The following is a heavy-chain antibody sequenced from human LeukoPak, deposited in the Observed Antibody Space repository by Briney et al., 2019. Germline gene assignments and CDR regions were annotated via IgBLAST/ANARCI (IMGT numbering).Heavy chain of an antibody. J-gene: IGHJ5*02. CDR3: ARDAGDIVTIPAAISVP. CDR2: ISAHNGNT. CDR1: GYTFTGYY. V-gene: IGHV1-18*04. D-gene: IGHD2-2*01. Sequence: ASVKVSCKASGYTFTGYYMHWVRQAPGQGLEWMGWISAHNGNTNYAQMVQGRVTMTTDTSTSTAYMEVRSLRSDDTAMYYCARDAGDIVTIPAAISVPWGQGTLVTVSS.